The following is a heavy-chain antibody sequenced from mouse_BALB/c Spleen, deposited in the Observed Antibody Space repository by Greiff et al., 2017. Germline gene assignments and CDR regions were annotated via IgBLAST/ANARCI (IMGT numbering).Heavy chain of an antibody. CDR1: GDSFTSGY. CDR2: ISYSGST. Sequence: EVKVQESGPSLVKPSQSLSLSCSVSGDSFTSGYWNWIRKFPGNKLEYMGYISYSGSTYYNPSLKSRISITRDTSKNQYYLQLNSVTTEDTATYYCARITTVVGMDYWGQGTSVTVSS. CDR3: ARITTVVGMDY. V-gene: IGHV3-8*02. J-gene: IGHJ4*01. D-gene: IGHD1-1*01.